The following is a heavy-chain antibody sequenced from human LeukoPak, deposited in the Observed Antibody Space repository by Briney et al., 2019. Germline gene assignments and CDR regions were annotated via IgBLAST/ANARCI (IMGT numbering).Heavy chain of an antibody. D-gene: IGHD3-22*01. Sequence: ASLKVSCKASGYTFTGYYMHWVRQAPGQGLEWMGWINPNSGGTNYAQKFQGRVTMTRDTSISTAYMELSRLRSDDTAVYYCARDWRDSSGKFPNDAFDIWGQGTMVTVSS. CDR1: GYTFTGYY. J-gene: IGHJ3*02. V-gene: IGHV1-2*02. CDR3: ARDWRDSSGKFPNDAFDI. CDR2: INPNSGGT.